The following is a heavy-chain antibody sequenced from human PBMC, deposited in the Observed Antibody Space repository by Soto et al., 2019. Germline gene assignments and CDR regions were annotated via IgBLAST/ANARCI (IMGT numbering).Heavy chain of an antibody. J-gene: IGHJ6*02. V-gene: IGHV3-23*01. D-gene: IGHD2-2*01. CDR3: AKALSYCSSTSCPPDGMDV. CDR1: GFTFSSYA. Sequence: EVQLLESGGGLVQPGGSLRLSCAASGFTFSSYAMSWVRQAPGKGLEWVSAISGSGGSTYYADSVKGRLTISRDNSKNTLYLQMNSLRAEDTAVYYCAKALSYCSSTSCPPDGMDVWGQGTTVTVSS. CDR2: ISGSGGST.